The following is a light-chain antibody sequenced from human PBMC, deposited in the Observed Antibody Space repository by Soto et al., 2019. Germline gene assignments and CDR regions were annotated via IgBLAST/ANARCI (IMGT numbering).Light chain of an antibody. CDR3: QERYNWPRNT. Sequence: EIVLTQSPATLSLSPGERATLSCRASQSVGTYLAWYQQKPGQAPRLLIYDASNRATGIPARFSGSGSGADFTLTISSLEPEDFAVYYCQERYNWPRNTFGQGTKV. V-gene: IGKV3-11*01. J-gene: IGKJ2*01. CDR2: DAS. CDR1: QSVGTY.